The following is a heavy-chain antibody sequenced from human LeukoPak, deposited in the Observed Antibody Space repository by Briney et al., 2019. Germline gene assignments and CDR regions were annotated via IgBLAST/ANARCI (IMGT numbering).Heavy chain of an antibody. J-gene: IGHJ4*02. D-gene: IGHD2-21*01. V-gene: IGHV3-9*01. CDR2: ISWNSGSI. CDR3: AKGSRGERYFDY. Sequence: PGGSLRLSCAASGFTFDDYAMNWVRQAPGKGLEWVSGISWNSGSIGYADSVKGRFTISRDNAKNSLYLQMNSLRAEDTALYYCAKGSRGERYFDYWGQGTLVTVSS. CDR1: GFTFDDYA.